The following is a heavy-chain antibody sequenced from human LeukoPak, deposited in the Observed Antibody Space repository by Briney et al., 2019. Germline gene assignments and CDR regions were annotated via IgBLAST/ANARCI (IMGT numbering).Heavy chain of an antibody. D-gene: IGHD3-22*01. CDR2: IYSGGTT. J-gene: IGHJ4*02. V-gene: IGHV3-66*01. CDR3: AKDQNYDTRGSFDY. Sequence: PGGSLRLSCAASGFTVSSNYMTWVRQAPGKGLQWVSVIYSGGTTYYADSVKGRFTISRDNSKNTLYLQMNSLRAEDTAVYYCAKDQNYDTRGSFDYWGQGTLVTVSS. CDR1: GFTVSSNY.